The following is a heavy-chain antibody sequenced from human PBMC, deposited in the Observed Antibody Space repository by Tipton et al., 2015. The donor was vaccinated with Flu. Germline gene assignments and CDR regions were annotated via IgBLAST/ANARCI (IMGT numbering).Heavy chain of an antibody. CDR1: GYTFTSYY. CDR3: ARDRSFLWFGELGDDAFEM. V-gene: IGHV1-46*01. J-gene: IGHJ3*02. Sequence: QLVQSGAEVQKPGASVKLSCKASGYTFTSYYLRWVRQAPGQGLEWMGIINPSSGITTYAQKFQGRITMTRDSSTSTVSVELSSLRSEDTAVYYCARDRSFLWFGELGDDAFEMWGQGTLVTVSS. CDR2: INPSSGIT. D-gene: IGHD3-10*01.